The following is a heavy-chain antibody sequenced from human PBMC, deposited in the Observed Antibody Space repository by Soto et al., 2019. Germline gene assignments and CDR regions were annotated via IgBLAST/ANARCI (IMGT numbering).Heavy chain of an antibody. D-gene: IGHD4-17*01. J-gene: IGHJ4*02. CDR3: ARLPRKPTTVTTHFDY. Sequence: GESLKISCKGSGYSFTSYWIGWVRQMPGKGLEWMGIIYPGDSDTRYSPSFQGQVTISDDKSISTAYLQWSSLKASDTAMYYCARLPRKPTTVTTHFDYWGQGTLVTVSS. CDR1: GYSFTSYW. CDR2: IYPGDSDT. V-gene: IGHV5-51*01.